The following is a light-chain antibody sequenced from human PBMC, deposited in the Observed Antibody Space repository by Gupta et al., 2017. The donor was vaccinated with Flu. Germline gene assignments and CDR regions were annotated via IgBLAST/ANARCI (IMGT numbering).Light chain of an antibody. J-gene: IGLJ1*01. CDR3: SSYAGSSRTYV. CDR2: EVS. CDR1: RQDVGGYKS. V-gene: IGLV2-8*01. Sequence: QSALTQPPSASGSLGQSVTISCSGTRQDVGGYKSVTWYQKVAGKAPRLIIYEVSKRPSGVPDRFSGSKSGNTASLTVSGLQTEDEADYYCSSYAGSSRTYVFGTGTTITVL.